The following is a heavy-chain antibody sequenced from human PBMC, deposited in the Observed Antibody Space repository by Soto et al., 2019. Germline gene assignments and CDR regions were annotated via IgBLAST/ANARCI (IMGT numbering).Heavy chain of an antibody. J-gene: IGHJ4*02. CDR3: ARNXXXXYGDYADY. Sequence: QVQLVESGGGVVQPGTSLRLSCAASGFSFSSYGMHWVRQAPGKGLEWVAVVWYDGSNKYYADSVKGRFTISRDNSKNTLYLQXNSLRXEDTXXYYCARNXXXXYGDYADYWGQGTLVTVSS. V-gene: IGHV3-33*01. D-gene: IGHD4-17*01. CDR2: VWYDGSNK. CDR1: GFSFSSYG.